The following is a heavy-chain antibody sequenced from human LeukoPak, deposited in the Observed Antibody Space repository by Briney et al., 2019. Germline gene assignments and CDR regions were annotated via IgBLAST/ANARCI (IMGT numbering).Heavy chain of an antibody. CDR1: GGSISSYY. Sequence: PSETLSLTCTVSGGSISSYYWSWIRQPPGKGLEWIGYIYYSGSTNYNPSLKSRVTILVDTSKNQFSLKLSSVTAADTAVYYCARGRQLSGYDFWSGYRNWYFDLWGRGTLVTVSS. V-gene: IGHV4-59*01. CDR3: ARGRQLSGYDFWSGYRNWYFDL. CDR2: IYYSGST. J-gene: IGHJ2*01. D-gene: IGHD3-3*01.